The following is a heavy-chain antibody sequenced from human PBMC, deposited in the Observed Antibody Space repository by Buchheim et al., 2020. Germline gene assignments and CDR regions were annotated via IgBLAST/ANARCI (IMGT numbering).Heavy chain of an antibody. CDR2: ISSYSGNT. Sequence: QVQLVQSGPEVKKPGASVKVSCKASGYTFNSYGISWVRQAPGQGLEWMGWISSYSGNTKFAQKLHGRATLTTDTSTSTGYMELKSLRSDDTAVYYCARGSGTTPTYYFGMDVWGQGTT. D-gene: IGHD1-7*01. CDR1: GYTFNSYG. J-gene: IGHJ6*02. CDR3: ARGSGTTPTYYFGMDV. V-gene: IGHV1-18*01.